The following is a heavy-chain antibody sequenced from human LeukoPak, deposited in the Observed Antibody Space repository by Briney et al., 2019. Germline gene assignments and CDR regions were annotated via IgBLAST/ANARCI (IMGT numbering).Heavy chain of an antibody. D-gene: IGHD2-21*02. V-gene: IGHV3-15*01. CDR2: IKSKTDGGTT. J-gene: IGHJ4*02. Sequence: GGSLRLSCAASGFTFSNSWMSWVRQAPGKGLEWVGRIKSKTDGGTTDYPAPVKGRFTISRDDSKNTLYLQMNSLKTEDTAVYYCTTDPQCSGGDCYYFDYWGQGSLVTVSS. CDR1: GFTFSNSW. CDR3: TTDPQCSGGDCYYFDY.